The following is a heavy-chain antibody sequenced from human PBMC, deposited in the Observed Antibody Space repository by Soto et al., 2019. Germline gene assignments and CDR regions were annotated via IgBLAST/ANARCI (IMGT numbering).Heavy chain of an antibody. J-gene: IGHJ6*02. Sequence: GGSLRLSCAASGFTFSNAWMSWVRQAPGKGLEWVGRIKSKTDGGTTDYAAPVKGRFTISRDDSKNTLYLQMNSLKTEDTAVYYCTTPGPAAGTYYYYYYGLDVWGQGTTVTVSS. D-gene: IGHD6-13*01. CDR3: TTPGPAAGTYYYYYYGLDV. V-gene: IGHV3-15*01. CDR2: IKSKTDGGTT. CDR1: GFTFSNAW.